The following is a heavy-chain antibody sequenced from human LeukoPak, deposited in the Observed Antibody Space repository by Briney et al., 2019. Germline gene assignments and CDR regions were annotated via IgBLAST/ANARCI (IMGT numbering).Heavy chain of an antibody. CDR3: ASRRVGSSSPRSFDY. D-gene: IGHD6-13*01. CDR1: GYTFNSYD. J-gene: IGHJ4*02. V-gene: IGHV1-8*01. Sequence: ASVKVSRKASGYTFNSYDIHWVRQATGQGLEWVGWMNPNSGNTGYAQKFQGRVTMTRNTSISTAYMELSSLRSEDTAVYYCASRRVGSSSPRSFDYWGQGTLVTVSS. CDR2: MNPNSGNT.